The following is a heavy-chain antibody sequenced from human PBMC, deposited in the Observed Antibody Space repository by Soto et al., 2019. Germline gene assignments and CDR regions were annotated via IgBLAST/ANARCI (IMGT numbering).Heavy chain of an antibody. V-gene: IGHV4-59*11. Sequence: SEPNSHPYSVADGTISDLDCSWISQPPGKGLEWIGYIHYSGSTNYNPSLKSRVTISVDTSKNQFSLKLSSVTAADTAVYYCAKEYSSGYHNFDYWGQGTLVTVS. CDR2: IHYSGST. J-gene: IGHJ4*02. CDR1: DGTISDLD. CDR3: AKEYSSGYHNFDY. D-gene: IGHD3-22*01.